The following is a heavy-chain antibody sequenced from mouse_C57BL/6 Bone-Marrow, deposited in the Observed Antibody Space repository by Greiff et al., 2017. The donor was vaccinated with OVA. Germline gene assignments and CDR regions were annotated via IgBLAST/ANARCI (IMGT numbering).Heavy chain of an antibody. Sequence: VQLQQPGAELVKPGASVKLSCKASGYTFTSYWMHWVKQRPGQGLVWIGMIHPNSGSTNYNEKFKSKATLTVDKSSSTAYLQLCSLTSEDSAVYYCAREGFYYDYDYLAYWGRGTLVTVSA. CDR1: GYTFTSYW. D-gene: IGHD2-4*01. CDR2: IHPNSGST. J-gene: IGHJ3*01. V-gene: IGHV1-64*01. CDR3: AREGFYYDYDYLAY.